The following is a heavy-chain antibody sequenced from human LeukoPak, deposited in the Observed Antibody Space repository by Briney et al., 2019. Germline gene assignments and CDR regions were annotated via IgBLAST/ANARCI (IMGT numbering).Heavy chain of an antibody. CDR1: GFTFSIYS. CDR3: ARGSPGDY. V-gene: IGHV3-48*01. J-gene: IGHJ4*02. Sequence: GSLRLSLEASGFTFSIYSMNWVRLAPGKGLEWVSHISSSSDTVYYADSVQGRFTVSRDNAQNSLYLHMDSLRAEDTALYYCARGSPGDYWGQGTLVTVSS. CDR2: ISSSSDTV.